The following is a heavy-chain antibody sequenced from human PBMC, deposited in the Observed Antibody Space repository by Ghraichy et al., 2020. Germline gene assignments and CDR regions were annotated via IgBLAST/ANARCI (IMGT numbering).Heavy chain of an antibody. CDR3: ARVHESSSGWIYYYYYGMDV. D-gene: IGHD6-19*01. CDR1: GGSISSYY. Sequence: SETLSLTCTVSGGSISSYYWSWIRQPAGKGLEWIGRIYTSGSTNYNPSLKSRVTMSVDTSKNQFSLKLSSVTAADTAVYYCARVHESSSGWIYYYYYGMDVWGQGTTVTVSS. J-gene: IGHJ6*02. V-gene: IGHV4-4*07. CDR2: IYTSGST.